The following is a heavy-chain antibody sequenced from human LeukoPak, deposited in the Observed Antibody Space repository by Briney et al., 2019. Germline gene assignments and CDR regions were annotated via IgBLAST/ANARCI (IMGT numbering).Heavy chain of an antibody. V-gene: IGHV7-4-1*02. CDR1: GYTFTNYP. CDR3: ARDRDLWFGELLSRRGAFDI. D-gene: IGHD3-10*01. CDR2: IDTNTGNP. Sequence: ASVKVSCKASGYTFTNYPMNWVRQAPGEGPEWMGWIDTNTGNPTYAQGFTGRFVFSLDTSVSTAYLQISSLEAEDTAVYYCARDRDLWFGELLSRRGAFDIWGQGTMVTVSS. J-gene: IGHJ3*02.